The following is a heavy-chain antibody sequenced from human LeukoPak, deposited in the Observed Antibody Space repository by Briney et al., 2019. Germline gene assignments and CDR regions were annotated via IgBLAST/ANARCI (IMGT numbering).Heavy chain of an antibody. J-gene: IGHJ4*02. V-gene: IGHV3-7*01. Sequence: PGGSLRLSCAASGFTVSSNYMSWVRQAPGKGLEWVANIKQDGSEKYYVDSVKGRFTISRDNAKNSLYLQMNSLRAEDTAVYYCASLRGGVWMVWGQGTLVTVSS. CDR3: ASLRGGVWMV. CDR2: IKQDGSEK. D-gene: IGHD2-8*02. CDR1: GFTVSSNY.